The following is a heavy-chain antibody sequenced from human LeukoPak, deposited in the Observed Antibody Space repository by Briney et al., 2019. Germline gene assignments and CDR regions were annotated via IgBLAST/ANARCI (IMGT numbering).Heavy chain of an antibody. J-gene: IGHJ6*02. Sequence: GESLKISCKASGYSFTSYWIGWVRQMPGKGLEWMGIIYTGDSDTRYSPSFQGQVTISADKSISTAYLQWSSLKASDTAMYYCARGEYDILTGYYPYYYYGMDVWGQGTTVTVSS. CDR1: GYSFTSYW. D-gene: IGHD3-9*01. CDR2: IYTGDSDT. CDR3: ARGEYDILTGYYPYYYYGMDV. V-gene: IGHV5-51*01.